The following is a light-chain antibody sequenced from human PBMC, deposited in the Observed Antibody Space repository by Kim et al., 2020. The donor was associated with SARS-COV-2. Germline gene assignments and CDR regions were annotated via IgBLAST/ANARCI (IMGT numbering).Light chain of an antibody. CDR3: LQYDTSLT. CDR1: QSLSTSY. Sequence: IVLTQSPGTQSLSPGERATLSCRASQSLSTSYLAWYQQKPGQAPRLLMYDTSKRAAGVPDRFSGSGSGTQFTLTISRLEPEDFAVYFCLQYDTSLTFGGGTKVEI. CDR2: DTS. J-gene: IGKJ4*01. V-gene: IGKV3-20*01.